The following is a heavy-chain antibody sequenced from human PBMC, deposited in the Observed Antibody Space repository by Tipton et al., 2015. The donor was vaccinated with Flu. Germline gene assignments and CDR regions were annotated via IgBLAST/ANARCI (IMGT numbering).Heavy chain of an antibody. D-gene: IGHD3-10*01. CDR3: ATTTYYYGSGSHDY. CDR2: VYHGGTT. Sequence: TLSLTCTVSGGSISRGSYYYNWIRQPAGEGLEWIGCVYHGGTTYYNPSLKSRVAISLDTFKNQFSLKMTSVTGADTAVYYCATTTYYYGSGSHDYWGQGTLVTVSS. V-gene: IGHV4-39*07. J-gene: IGHJ4*02. CDR1: GGSISRGSYY.